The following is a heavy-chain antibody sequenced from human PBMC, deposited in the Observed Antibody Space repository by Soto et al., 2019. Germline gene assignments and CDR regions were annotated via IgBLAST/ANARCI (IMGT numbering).Heavy chain of an antibody. J-gene: IGHJ4*02. D-gene: IGHD3-9*01. CDR2: ITIYNGNA. CDR3: VRDPRVILTGQPASTDY. CDR1: GYTFIHYG. Sequence: QIQLEQAGPEVKKPGASVKVSCKASGYTFIHYGVNCALQAPGQGLEGMGSITIYNGNADDAKKFQDRLTLTTDTSTNTAYMELRNLRSDDTAVYYCVRDPRVILTGQPASTDYWGRGSLVTVSS. V-gene: IGHV1-18*01.